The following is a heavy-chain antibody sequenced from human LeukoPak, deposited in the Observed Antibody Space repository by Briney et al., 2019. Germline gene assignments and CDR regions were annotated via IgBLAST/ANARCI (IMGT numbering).Heavy chain of an antibody. CDR2: IHYSGST. D-gene: IGHD4-17*01. J-gene: IGHJ4*02. CDR3: ARHQRPITVTHFDY. V-gene: IGHV4-39*01. Sequence: SETLSLTCTASGGSISSSSYYWGWIRQPPGKGLEWIGSIHYSGSTYYNPSLKSRVTISVDTSKNQFSLKLSSVTAADTAVYYCARHQRPITVTHFDYWGQGTLVTVSS. CDR1: GGSISSSSYY.